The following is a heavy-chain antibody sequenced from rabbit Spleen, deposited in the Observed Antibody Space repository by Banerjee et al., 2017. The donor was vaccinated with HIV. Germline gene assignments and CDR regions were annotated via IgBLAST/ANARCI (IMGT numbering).Heavy chain of an antibody. V-gene: IGHV1S45*01. J-gene: IGHJ2*01. CDR3: ARGSYVGWGGSDGFDP. CDR2: IYGGGSGST. CDR1: GFSFSSSYW. D-gene: IGHD4-1*01. Sequence: QEQLVESGGGLVRPEGSLKLSCTASGFSFSSSYWICWVRQAPGKGLEWIACIYGGGSGSTYYASWAKGRFTISKTSSTTVTLQMTSLTAADTATYFCARGSYVGWGGSDGFDPWGPGTLVTVS.